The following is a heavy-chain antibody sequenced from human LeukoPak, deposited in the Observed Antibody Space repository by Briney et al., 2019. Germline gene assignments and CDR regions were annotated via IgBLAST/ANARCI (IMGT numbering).Heavy chain of an antibody. J-gene: IGHJ4*02. V-gene: IGHV3-30*04. Sequence: GGSLRLSCAASGFAFSTFAMHWVRQAPGKGPEWVAVISYDGRDKHHADSVKGRFTISRDNSKNTLYLQMDKLRLEDTALYFCAKDKNQIARYFFDYWGQGALVTVSS. CDR1: GFAFSTFA. CDR3: AKDKNQIARYFFDY. CDR2: ISYDGRDK. D-gene: IGHD2-21*01.